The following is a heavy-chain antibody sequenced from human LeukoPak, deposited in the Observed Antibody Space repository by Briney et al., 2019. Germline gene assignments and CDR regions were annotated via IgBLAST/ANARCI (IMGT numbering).Heavy chain of an antibody. D-gene: IGHD2-21*02. V-gene: IGHV3-21*01. CDR3: ARLSREDIVVVTATLYYFDY. CDR2: ISSSSSYI. CDR1: GFTFSSYS. J-gene: IGHJ4*02. Sequence: GGSLRLSCAASGFTFSSYSMNWVRQAPGKGLEWVSSISSSSSYIYYADSVKGRFTISRDNAKNSLYLQMNSLRAEDTAVYYCARLSREDIVVVTATLYYFDYWGQGTLVTVSS.